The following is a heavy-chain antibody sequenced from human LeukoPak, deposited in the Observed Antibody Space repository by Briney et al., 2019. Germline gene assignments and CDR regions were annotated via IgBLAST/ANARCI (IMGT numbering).Heavy chain of an antibody. V-gene: IGHV3-49*04. CDR2: IRSKAYGGTT. Sequence: GGSLRLSCTASGFTFGDYAMSWVRQAPGKGLEWVGFIRSKAYGGTTEYAASVKGRFTISRDDSKSIAYLQMNSLKTEDTVVYYCTSHLDILTGYYIELDYWGQGTLVTVSS. CDR3: TSHLDILTGYYIELDY. D-gene: IGHD3-9*01. J-gene: IGHJ4*02. CDR1: GFTFGDYA.